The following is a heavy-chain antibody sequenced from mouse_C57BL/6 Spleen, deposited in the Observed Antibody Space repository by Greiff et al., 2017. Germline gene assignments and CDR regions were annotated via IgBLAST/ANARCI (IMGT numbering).Heavy chain of an antibody. V-gene: IGHV1-52*01. CDR1: GYTFTSYW. Sequence: QVQLQQPGAELVRPGSSVKLSCKASGYTFTSYWMHWVKQRPIQGLEWIGNIDPSDSETHYNQKFKDKATLTVDKSSSTAYMQLSSLTSEDSAVYYCARGGYSNYVYYAMDYWGQGTSVTVSS. D-gene: IGHD2-5*01. CDR3: ARGGYSNYVYYAMDY. J-gene: IGHJ4*01. CDR2: IDPSDSET.